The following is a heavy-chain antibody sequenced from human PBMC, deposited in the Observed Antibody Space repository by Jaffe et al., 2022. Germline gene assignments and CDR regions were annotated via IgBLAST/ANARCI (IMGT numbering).Heavy chain of an antibody. V-gene: IGHV4-34*01. CDR2: INHSGST. J-gene: IGHJ4*02. CDR1: GGSFSGYY. CDR3: ARGRSGYSSGWYGLKARELDY. D-gene: IGHD6-19*01. Sequence: QVQLQQWGAGLLKPSETLSLTCAVYGGSFSGYYWSWIRQPPGKGLEWIGEINHSGSTNYNPSLKSRVTISVDTSKNQFSLKLSSVTAADTAVYYCARGRSGYSSGWYGLKARELDYWGQGTLVTVSS.